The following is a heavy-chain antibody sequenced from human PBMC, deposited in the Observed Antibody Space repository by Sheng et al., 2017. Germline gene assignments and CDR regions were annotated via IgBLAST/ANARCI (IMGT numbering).Heavy chain of an antibody. J-gene: IGHJ5*02. D-gene: IGHD6-13*01. V-gene: IGHV4-39*07. CDR2: IYSSGST. CDR1: GGSISSSSYY. Sequence: QLQLQESGPGLVKPSETLSLTCTVSGGSISSSSYYWGWIRQPPGKGLEWIGSIYSSGSTYYNPSLKSRVTISVDTSKNQFSLKLTSVTAADTAVYYCARLHSSSWYVNWFDPWGQGTLVTVSS. CDR3: ARLHSSSWYVNWFDP.